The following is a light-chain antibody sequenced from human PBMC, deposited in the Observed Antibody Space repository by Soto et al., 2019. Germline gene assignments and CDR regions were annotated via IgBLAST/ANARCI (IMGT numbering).Light chain of an antibody. Sequence: QSVLTQPPSASGTPGQRVTISCSGSGSNIGSHDVYWYQHLPGTAPKVLIYRNDQRPSGVPDRFSASRSGTSASLAISGLRSEDEADYYCASWDESQSGFGLFGGGTKLTVL. V-gene: IGLV1-47*02. J-gene: IGLJ3*02. CDR3: ASWDESQSGFGL. CDR1: GSNIGSHD. CDR2: RND.